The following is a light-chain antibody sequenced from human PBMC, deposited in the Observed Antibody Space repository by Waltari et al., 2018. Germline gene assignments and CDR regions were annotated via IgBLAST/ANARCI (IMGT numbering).Light chain of an antibody. CDR1: SSNIGSNY. CDR3: AAWDNSLSSVL. J-gene: IGLJ2*01. Sequence: QSELTQPPSASGAPGQSVTISCSGSSSNIGSNYVYWYQQLPGTAPKLLIYYSNQRPSGVPDRFSGSKSGTSASLAITGLRSEDEADYFCAAWDNSLSSVLFGGVTRLTVL. CDR2: YSN. V-gene: IGLV1-47*02.